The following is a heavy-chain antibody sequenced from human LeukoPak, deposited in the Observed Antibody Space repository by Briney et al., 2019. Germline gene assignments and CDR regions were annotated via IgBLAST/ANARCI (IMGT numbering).Heavy chain of an antibody. V-gene: IGHV3-21*06. J-gene: IGHJ4*02. CDR2: ISSSSSYI. Sequence: GGSLRLSCAASGFTFSSYSMNWVRQAPGKGLEWVSSISSSSSYIYYADSVKDRFTISRDNAKNSLYLQMNSLRAEDTAVYYCARGSEWELLSCDYWGQGTLVTVSS. CDR1: GFTFSSYS. D-gene: IGHD1-26*01. CDR3: ARGSEWELLSCDY.